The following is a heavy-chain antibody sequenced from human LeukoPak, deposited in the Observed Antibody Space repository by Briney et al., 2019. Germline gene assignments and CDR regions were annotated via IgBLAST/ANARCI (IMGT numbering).Heavy chain of an antibody. CDR3: ARASRDGYNQNFDH. CDR1: GYSFSSYW. D-gene: IGHD5-24*01. J-gene: IGHJ4*02. CDR2: IYPGGSET. Sequence: GESLNISCKGIGYSFSSYWNAWVRQRPGKGLEWMGIIYPGGSETRYDPSFQGQVTISADRSTSTAYLQWSSLRASDTAMYYCARASRDGYNQNFDHWGQGTLVTVSS. V-gene: IGHV5-51*01.